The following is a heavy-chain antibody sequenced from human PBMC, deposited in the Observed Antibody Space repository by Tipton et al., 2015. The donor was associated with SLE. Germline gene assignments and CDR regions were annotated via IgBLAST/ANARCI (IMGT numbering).Heavy chain of an antibody. D-gene: IGHD3-22*01. CDR1: GYSISSGYY. CDR2: IYHSGST. J-gene: IGHJ3*02. CDR3: ARDRAYYYDSSGSDAFDI. Sequence: TLSLTCAVSGYSISSGYYWGWIRQPPGKGLEWIGSIYHSGSTYYNPSLKSRVTISVDTSKNQFSLKLSSVTAADTAVYYCARDRAYYYDSSGSDAFDIWGQGTMVTVSS. V-gene: IGHV4-38-2*02.